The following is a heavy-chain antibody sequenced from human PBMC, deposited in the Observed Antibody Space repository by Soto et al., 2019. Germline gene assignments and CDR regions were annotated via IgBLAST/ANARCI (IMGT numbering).Heavy chain of an antibody. V-gene: IGHV3-74*01. CDR1: GFTLSSYW. CDR3: VRFSGLDV. Sequence: EVQLVESGGGLVQPGGSLRLSCAASGFTLSSYWMYWVRQTPGKGLVWVARIKDGAGETSYAESVKGRVTISRDNAKNTLYLQMSSLRFEDTAVYYCVRFSGLDVWGQGTKVTVSS. CDR2: IKDGAGET. J-gene: IGHJ6*02.